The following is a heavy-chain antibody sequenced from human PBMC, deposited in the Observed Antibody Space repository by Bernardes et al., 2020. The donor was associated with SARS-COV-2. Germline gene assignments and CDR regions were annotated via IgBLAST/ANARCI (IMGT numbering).Heavy chain of an antibody. D-gene: IGHD5-18*01. J-gene: IGHJ6*02. CDR3: AKDRRYSYGHNYYYYGMDV. Sequence: GGSLRLSCAASGFTFSSYAMSWVRQAPGKGLEWVSAISGSGGSTYYADSVKGRFTISRDNSKNTLYLQMNSLRAEDTAVYYCAKDRRYSYGHNYYYYGMDVWGQGTTVTVSS. CDR2: ISGSGGST. CDR1: GFTFSSYA. V-gene: IGHV3-23*01.